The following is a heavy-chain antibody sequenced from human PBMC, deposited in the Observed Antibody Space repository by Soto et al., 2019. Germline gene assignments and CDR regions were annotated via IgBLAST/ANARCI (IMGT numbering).Heavy chain of an antibody. J-gene: IGHJ4*02. CDR2: IYPHDSET. D-gene: IGHD2-21*02. CDR1: GYSFASYW. Sequence: GESLKISCRGSGYSFASYWIGWVRQMPGKGLEWMGIIYPHDSETRYSPSFQGQVTISADKSISTAYLQWSSLKASDTAMYYCAMTAGDSFPTDFEFWGQGTLVTVSS. V-gene: IGHV5-51*01. CDR3: AMTAGDSFPTDFEF.